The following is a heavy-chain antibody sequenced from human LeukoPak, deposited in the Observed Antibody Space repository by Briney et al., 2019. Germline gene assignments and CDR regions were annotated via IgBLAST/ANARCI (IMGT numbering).Heavy chain of an antibody. V-gene: IGHV4-59*08. CDR2: IYYSGST. CDR1: GXSMNSYY. J-gene: IGHJ4*02. CDR3: ARHVWLQPFDY. Sequence: PSETLSLTCSVSGXSMNSYYRSWIRQSPGKGLEWIGYIYYSGSTSYNPSLKSRVTISVDTSKNQFSLKLSSVTAADTAVYYCARHVWLQPFDYWGQGTLVTVSS. D-gene: IGHD3-9*01.